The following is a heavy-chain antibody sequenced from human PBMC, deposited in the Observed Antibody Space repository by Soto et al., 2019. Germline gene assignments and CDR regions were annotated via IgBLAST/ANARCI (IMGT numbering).Heavy chain of an antibody. CDR1: GGSINSDY. J-gene: IGHJ6*02. CDR2: IYYSGST. V-gene: IGHV4-59*01. Sequence: QVQLQESGPGLVKPSETLSLTCTVSGGSINSDYWTWIRQPPGKGLEWIGYIYYSGSTNYNPSLTSRVTISVDTSKNQFSLKLSSVTAADTAVYYCARWLARGYYYGMDVWGQGTTVTVSS. CDR3: ARWLARGYYYGMDV. D-gene: IGHD3-10*01.